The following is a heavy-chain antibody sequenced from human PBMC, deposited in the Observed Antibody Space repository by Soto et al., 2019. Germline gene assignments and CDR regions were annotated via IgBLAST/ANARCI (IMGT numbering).Heavy chain of an antibody. D-gene: IGHD1-26*01. CDR3: ARDGNGGSYVLDY. CDR1: GVTFSSDW. V-gene: IGHV3-7*05. J-gene: IGHJ4*02. CDR2: IKQDGSEK. Sequence: GGSLRHSFAASGVTFSSDWMSWVRHAPGKGLEWVANIKQDGSEKYYVDSVKGRFTISRDNAKNSLYLQMNSLRAEDTAVYYCARDGNGGSYVLDYWGQGTLVTVSS.